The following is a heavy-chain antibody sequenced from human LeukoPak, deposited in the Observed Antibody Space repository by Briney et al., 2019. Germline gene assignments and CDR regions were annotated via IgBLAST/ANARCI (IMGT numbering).Heavy chain of an antibody. CDR2: NNWDGGST. V-gene: IGHV3-20*04. Sequence: GRTLRLSCAASGLPYDDFGMSGVRQAPGKGLEWGSGNNWDGGSTGYADSGKGRFTISRDNAKNSLYLQMNSLRAEDTALYYCGRDSDDILTGYGAFDIWGQGTMVTVSS. CDR3: GRDSDDILTGYGAFDI. CDR1: GLPYDDFG. J-gene: IGHJ3*02. D-gene: IGHD3-9*01.